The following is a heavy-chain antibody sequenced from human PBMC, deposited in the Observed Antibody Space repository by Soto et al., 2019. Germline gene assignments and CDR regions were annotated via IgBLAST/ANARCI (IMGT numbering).Heavy chain of an antibody. CDR2: IMWNDDN. CDR3: EHYLSGVYYVSGSSCALDS. CDR1: GFSLSSRGVG. D-gene: IGHD3-10*01. J-gene: IGHJ3*02. V-gene: IGHV2-5*01. Sequence: SGPTLVNPTQTLPLTCTLSGFSLSSRGVGVGWVRQPPGKALEWLALIMWNDDNHYSPSLKSRLTITKDTSKNQVVLTMTNMDPVDTATFYCEHYLSGVYYVSGSSCALDSWGQGTIVTVSS.